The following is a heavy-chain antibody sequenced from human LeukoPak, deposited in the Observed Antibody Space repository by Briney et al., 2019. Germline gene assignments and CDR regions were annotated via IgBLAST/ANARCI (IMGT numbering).Heavy chain of an antibody. D-gene: IGHD3-10*01. J-gene: IGHJ6*02. V-gene: IGHV1-2*02. CDR2: VNPTTDGT. Sequence: GASVKVSCKASGYTFTGHYIHWVRQAPGQGLEWMGWVNPTTDGTKYAQNFKGRVTMTRDTSISTAYMELSRLRSDDTAVYYCAREFPPPGYYYYGMDVWGQGTTVTVSS. CDR3: AREFPPPGYYYYGMDV. CDR1: GYTFTGHY.